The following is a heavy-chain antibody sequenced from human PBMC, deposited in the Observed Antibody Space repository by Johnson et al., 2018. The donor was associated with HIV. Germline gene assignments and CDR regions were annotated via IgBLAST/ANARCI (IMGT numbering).Heavy chain of an antibody. CDR1: GFTFDDYG. CDR2: ISYDGSNK. V-gene: IGHV3-30*03. Sequence: QVQLVESGGGVVRPGGSLRLSCAASGFTFDDYGMSWVRQPPGEGLAWVALISYDGSNKYYAESVKGRFTISRDNFKKTVHLQMNSLRAEDTAVYYCARPGIAVAAAPDDDAFDIWGQGTMVTVSS. CDR3: ARPGIAVAAAPDDDAFDI. D-gene: IGHD6-19*01. J-gene: IGHJ3*02.